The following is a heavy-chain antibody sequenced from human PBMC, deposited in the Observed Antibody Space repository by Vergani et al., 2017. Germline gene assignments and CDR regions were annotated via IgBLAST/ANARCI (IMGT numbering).Heavy chain of an antibody. CDR1: FDSIRNLY. Sequence: QAQLQESGPGLVKPSETLSLTCSASFDSIRNLYCNWIRQPPGKGLEWIGSIHYSENTNYNPSLKTRVTISVDTSKNQFSLTLTSVTAADTAVYYFASDTHGGQSADRWGQGILVTVTS. J-gene: IGHJ5*02. CDR3: ASDTHGGQSADR. CDR2: IHYSENT. D-gene: IGHD4-23*01. V-gene: IGHV4-59*11.